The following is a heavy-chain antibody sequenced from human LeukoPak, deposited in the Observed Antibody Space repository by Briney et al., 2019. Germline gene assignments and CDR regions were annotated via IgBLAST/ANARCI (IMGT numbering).Heavy chain of an antibody. Sequence: PSETLSLTCTVSGGSISSDYWQWIRQPPGKGLEWVGYIYNSGNNHYTSSLQSRVTISIDKSKHQFSLKLASVTAADTAVYYFATRGYWGQRTLVAVSS. CDR1: GGSISSDY. J-gene: IGHJ4*02. D-gene: IGHD3-10*01. CDR3: ATRGY. V-gene: IGHV4-59*08. CDR2: IYNSGNN.